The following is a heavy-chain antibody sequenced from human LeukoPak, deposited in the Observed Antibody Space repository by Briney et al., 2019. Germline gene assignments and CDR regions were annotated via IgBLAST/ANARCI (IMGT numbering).Heavy chain of an antibody. J-gene: IGHJ6*02. Sequence: PGGSPRLSCVASGVTVSSNYMSWVRQAPGKGLECVSVIYSGGSTDYADSVKGRFTISRDNSKNTLYLQMNSLRAEDTAVYYCARGSGMDVWGQGTTVTVSS. CDR2: IYSGGST. CDR1: GVTVSSNY. V-gene: IGHV3-53*01. CDR3: ARGSGMDV.